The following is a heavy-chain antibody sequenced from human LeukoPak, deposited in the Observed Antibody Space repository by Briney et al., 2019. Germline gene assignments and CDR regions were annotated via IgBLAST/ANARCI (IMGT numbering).Heavy chain of an antibody. V-gene: IGHV1-2*02. D-gene: IGHD3-16*01. CDR2: INPNSGGT. CDR1: GYTFTGYY. CDR3: ARDPDYDWPEYYFDY. J-gene: IGHJ4*02. Sequence: ASVKVSCKASGYTFTGYYMHWVRQAPGQGLEWMGWINPNSGGTNYAQKFQGRVTMTRDTSISTAYMELSRLRSDDTAVYYCARDPDYDWPEYYFDYWGQGTLVTVSS.